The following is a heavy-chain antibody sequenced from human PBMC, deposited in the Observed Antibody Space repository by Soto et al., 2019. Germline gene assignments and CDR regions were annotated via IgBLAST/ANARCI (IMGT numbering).Heavy chain of an antibody. CDR2: FDPEDSKM. Sequence: QVHLAQSGAEVKKPGASVRVSCKVTGYSLSEFSMHWVRQAPGKGLEWMGGFDPEDSKMTPAQKFQGRLTLTEDTSAETAYMVLRSLRSEDTAVYYCVRVRRQGATWYNSYCMDVWGQGTPVTVSS. CDR3: VRVRRQGATWYNSYCMDV. J-gene: IGHJ6*02. V-gene: IGHV1-24*01. D-gene: IGHD1-1*01. CDR1: GYSLSEFS.